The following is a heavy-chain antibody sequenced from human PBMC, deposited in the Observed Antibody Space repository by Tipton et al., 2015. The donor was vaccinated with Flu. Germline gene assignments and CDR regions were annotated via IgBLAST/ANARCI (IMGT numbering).Heavy chain of an antibody. CDR2: ISGSGGST. Sequence: SLSLSCAASGFTFSSYAMSWVRQAPGKGLEWVSAISGSGGSTYYADSVKGRFTISRDNSKNTLYLQMNSLRAEDTAVYYCAKDGSGSSRSYWYFDLWGRGTLVTVSS. D-gene: IGHD1-26*01. V-gene: IGHV3-23*01. CDR3: AKDGSGSSRSYWYFDL. CDR1: GFTFSSYA. J-gene: IGHJ2*01.